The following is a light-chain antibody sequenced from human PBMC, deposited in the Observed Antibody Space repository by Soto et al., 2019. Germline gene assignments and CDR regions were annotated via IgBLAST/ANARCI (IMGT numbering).Light chain of an antibody. J-gene: IGKJ3*01. V-gene: IGKV1-5*03. CDR2: KAS. CDR1: QSITSW. CDR3: QQYNIYPFT. Sequence: DIQMAQSPSTLSASVGDRVTITCRASQSITSWLAWYQQKPGKAPDLLIYKASILESGVPSRFSGSGSGTEFTLTISSLQPDDFATYYCQQYNIYPFTFGPGTKVAIK.